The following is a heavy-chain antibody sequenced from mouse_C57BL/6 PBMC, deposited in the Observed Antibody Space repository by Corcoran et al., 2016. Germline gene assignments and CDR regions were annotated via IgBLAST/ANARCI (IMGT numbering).Heavy chain of an antibody. D-gene: IGHD1-1*01. CDR3: ARADYYGSSRYYYAMDY. CDR2: MYPGSGNT. V-gene: IGHV1-76*01. CDR1: GYTFTDYY. J-gene: IGHJ4*01. Sequence: QVQLKQSGAELVRPGASVKLSCKASGYTFTDYYINWVKQRPGQGLEWIARMYPGSGNTYYNGKFKGKATLTAEKSSSTAYMQLSSLTSEDSAVYFCARADYYGSSRYYYAMDYWGQGTSVTVSS.